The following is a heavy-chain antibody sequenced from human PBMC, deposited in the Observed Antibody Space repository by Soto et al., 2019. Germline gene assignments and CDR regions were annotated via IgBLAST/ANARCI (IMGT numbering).Heavy chain of an antibody. Sequence: QVQLVQSGAEVKKPGASVKVSCKAFGYTFTSYDINWVRQATGQGLEWMGWMNPNSGNTGYAQKFQGRVTMTRNTSISTAYMELSSLRSEDTAVYYCARGSMTTVTTWAYYYYGMDVWGQGTTVTVSS. CDR2: MNPNSGNT. J-gene: IGHJ6*02. V-gene: IGHV1-8*01. CDR1: GYTFTSYD. CDR3: ARGSMTTVTTWAYYYYGMDV. D-gene: IGHD4-17*01.